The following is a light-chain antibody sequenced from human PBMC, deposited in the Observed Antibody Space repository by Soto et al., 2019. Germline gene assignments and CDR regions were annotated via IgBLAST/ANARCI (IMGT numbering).Light chain of an antibody. Sequence: EIVLTQSQGTLSLSPGETATLSCRASQSVRKNLAWYQQKPGQAPRLLIYGTSNRATGIPDRISGSRSGTEFTLTISSLQSEDFGVYYCQQFDDWPTFGQGTKVDIK. CDR2: GTS. CDR3: QQFDDWPT. J-gene: IGKJ1*01. CDR1: QSVRKN. V-gene: IGKV3-15*01.